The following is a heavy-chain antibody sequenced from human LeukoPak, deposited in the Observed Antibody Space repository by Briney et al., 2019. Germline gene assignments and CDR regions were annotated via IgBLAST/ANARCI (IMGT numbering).Heavy chain of an antibody. CDR3: ARGFLGGTDQYFDS. CDR2: IGGGGPTT. V-gene: IGHV3-23*01. J-gene: IGHJ4*02. CDR1: GFTFSTYA. D-gene: IGHD6-19*01. Sequence: GGSLRFSCAASGFTFSTYAMNWFRQAPAKGLEWVSTIGGGGPTTDYADSVKDRFTISRDNSKNTLYLQMNSLRAEDTAVYFCARGFLGGTDQYFDSWGQGTLVTVSS.